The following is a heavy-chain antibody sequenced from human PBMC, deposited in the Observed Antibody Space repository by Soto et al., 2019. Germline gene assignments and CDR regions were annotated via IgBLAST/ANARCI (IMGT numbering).Heavy chain of an antibody. D-gene: IGHD2-15*01. CDR3: ARERVAQRLFDYYYYYMDV. J-gene: IGHJ6*03. CDR2: IKQDGSEK. V-gene: IGHV3-7*01. CDR1: GFTFSSYW. Sequence: GGSLRLSCAASGFTFSSYWMSWVRQAPGKGLEWVANIKQDGSEKYYVDSVKGRFTISRDNAKNSLYLQMNSLRAEDTAVYYCARERVAQRLFDYYYYYMDVWGKGTTVTVSS.